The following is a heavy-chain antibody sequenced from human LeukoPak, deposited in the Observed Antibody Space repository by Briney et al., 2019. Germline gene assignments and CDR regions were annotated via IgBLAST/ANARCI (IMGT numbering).Heavy chain of an antibody. CDR3: ARDREATFPISRE. CDR1: GYTFTSYY. V-gene: IGHV1-46*01. J-gene: IGHJ4*02. CDR2: INPSGGST. D-gene: IGHD5-12*01. Sequence: ASVKVSCKASGYTFTSYYMHWVRQAPGQGLEWMGIINPSGGSTSYAQKFQGRVTMTRGTSTSTVYMELSSLRSEDTAVYYCARDREATFPISREWGQGTLVTVSS.